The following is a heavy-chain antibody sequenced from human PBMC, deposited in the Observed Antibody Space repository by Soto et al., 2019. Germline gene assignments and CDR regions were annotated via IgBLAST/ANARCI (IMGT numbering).Heavy chain of an antibody. CDR1: GFTFSSYD. V-gene: IGHV3-23*01. D-gene: IGHD3-10*01. J-gene: IGHJ4*02. CDR3: AKGPCWFSDY. Sequence: GGSLRLSCADSGFTFSSYDMSWVRQAPGKGLEWVSSISGSGGTTYYADSVKGQFTISRDNSKNTLYLQMNSLRAEDTAVYYCAKGPCWFSDYWGQGTLVTVSS. CDR2: ISGSGGTT.